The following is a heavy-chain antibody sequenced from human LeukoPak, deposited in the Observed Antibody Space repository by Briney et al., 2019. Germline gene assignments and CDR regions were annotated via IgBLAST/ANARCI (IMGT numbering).Heavy chain of an antibody. CDR2: IYTRGST. V-gene: IGHV4-4*07. CDR1: DGSISSYY. J-gene: IGHJ3*02. D-gene: IGHD3-22*01. Sequence: SETMSLTCTISDGSISSYYWSWIRQPAGKGLEWIGRIYTRGSTNYNPSLKSRVTMSVDTSKNQFSLKLSPVTAADTAVYYCAKNYYDTYDPFDIWGQGTMVTVSS. CDR3: AKNYYDTYDPFDI.